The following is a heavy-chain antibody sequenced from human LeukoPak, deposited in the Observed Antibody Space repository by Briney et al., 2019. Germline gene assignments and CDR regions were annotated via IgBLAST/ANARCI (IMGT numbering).Heavy chain of an antibody. CDR1: GFSFSTYA. Sequence: PGTSLRLSCAASGFSFSTYAMHWVRQAPGKGLEWVAVISYDGSNKYFADSVKGRFTISRDNSKNTLYLQMNSLRAEDTAVYYCARPPKEEEYYYDSSGPFDYWGQGTLVTVSS. J-gene: IGHJ4*02. V-gene: IGHV3-30-3*01. CDR3: ARPPKEEEYYYDSSGPFDY. CDR2: ISYDGSNK. D-gene: IGHD3-22*01.